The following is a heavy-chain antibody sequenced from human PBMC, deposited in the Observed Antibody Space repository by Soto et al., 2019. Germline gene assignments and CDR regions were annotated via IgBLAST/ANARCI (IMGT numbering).Heavy chain of an antibody. CDR1: GYTFSTYL. D-gene: IGHD4-17*01. J-gene: IGHJ4*02. Sequence: QVQLVQSGAEEKKPGASVTVSCKASGYTFSTYLIHWVRQAPGQRLEWMGWINTGNGNTKYSPEFQGRVTITRDTSASTAYMEVSSLRSEDTAVYYGARAEYGDHEYYWGQGTLVTVST. V-gene: IGHV1-3*04. CDR2: INTGNGNT. CDR3: ARAEYGDHEYY.